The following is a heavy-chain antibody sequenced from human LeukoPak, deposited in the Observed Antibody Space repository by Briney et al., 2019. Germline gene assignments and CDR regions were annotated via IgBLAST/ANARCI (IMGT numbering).Heavy chain of an antibody. J-gene: IGHJ3*02. Sequence: AGGSLRLSCAASGFTFSNYAMSWVRQAPGKGLEWVSSISSSSSYIYYADSVKGRFTISRDNAKNSLYLQMNSLRAEDTAVYYCARDSGNYLDAFDIWGQGTMVTVSS. D-gene: IGHD1-7*01. CDR1: GFTFSNYA. CDR3: ARDSGNYLDAFDI. CDR2: ISSSSSYI. V-gene: IGHV3-21*01.